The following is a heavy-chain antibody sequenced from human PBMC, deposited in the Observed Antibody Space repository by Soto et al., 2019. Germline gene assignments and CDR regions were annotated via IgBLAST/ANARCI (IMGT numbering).Heavy chain of an antibody. V-gene: IGHV1-2*04. CDR3: ARGKIVLVPATYYYGMDV. Sequence: ASVKVSCKASGDTFSTYTITWMRQAPGQGLEWMGWINPNSGGTNYAQKFQGWVTMTRDTSISTAYMELSRLRSDDTAVYYCARGKIVLVPATYYYGMDVWGQGTTVTVSS. D-gene: IGHD2-2*01. CDR2: INPNSGGT. J-gene: IGHJ6*02. CDR1: GDTFSTYT.